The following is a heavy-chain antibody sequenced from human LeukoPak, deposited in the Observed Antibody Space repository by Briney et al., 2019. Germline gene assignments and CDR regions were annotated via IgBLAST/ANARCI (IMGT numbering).Heavy chain of an antibody. J-gene: IGHJ4*02. V-gene: IGHV3-74*01. D-gene: IGHD3-22*01. CDR2: INSDGSST. Sequence: GGSLRLSCAASGFTFSSYWMHWVRHSPGKGLVWVSRINSDGSSTSYADSVEGRFTISRDTAKNTLYLQINSLRAEDAAVYYCARDGYDYDSSGYYPYWGQGTLVTVSS. CDR3: ARDGYDYDSSGYYPY. CDR1: GFTFSSYW.